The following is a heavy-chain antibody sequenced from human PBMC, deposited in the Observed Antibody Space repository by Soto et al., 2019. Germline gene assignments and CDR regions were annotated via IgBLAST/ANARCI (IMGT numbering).Heavy chain of an antibody. J-gene: IGHJ5*02. CDR2: IYYSGTT. V-gene: IGHV4-39*01. D-gene: IGHD3-22*01. Sequence: QLQLQESGPGLVKPSETLSLTCTVSGGSISNSVYYWAWIRQPPGKGLEWIGTIYYSGTTYYHPSLKSRSTISLDTSKNQFSLKLNSVTAADTAVYYCAKHYYDSSGYLNCFDPWGQGTLVTVSS. CDR3: AKHYYDSSGYLNCFDP. CDR1: GGSISNSVYY.